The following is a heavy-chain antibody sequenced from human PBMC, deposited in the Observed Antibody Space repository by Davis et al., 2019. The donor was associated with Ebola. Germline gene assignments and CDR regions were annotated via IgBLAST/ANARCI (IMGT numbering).Heavy chain of an antibody. CDR1: RYTFTSYD. CDR2: MNPNSGNT. CDR3: ARELRYRNVRFDP. V-gene: IGHV1-8*01. D-gene: IGHD3-9*01. Sequence: ASVKVSCKASRYTFTSYDINWVRQATGQGLEWMGWMNPNSGNTGYAQKFQGRVTMTMNTSISTAYMELSSLRSEDTAVYYCARELRYRNVRFDPWGQGTLVTVSS. J-gene: IGHJ5*02.